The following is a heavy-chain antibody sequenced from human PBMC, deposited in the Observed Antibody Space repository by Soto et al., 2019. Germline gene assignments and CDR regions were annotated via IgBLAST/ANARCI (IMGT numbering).Heavy chain of an antibody. CDR3: ARREIQGPIDY. CDR2: IYYSGTT. D-gene: IGHD1-26*01. V-gene: IGHV4-28*01. CDR1: GYSISSSNW. J-gene: IGHJ4*02. Sequence: QVQLQESGPGLVKPSDTLSLTCAVSGYSISSSNWWGWIRQPPGKGLEWIGYIYYSGTTYYNPSLKSRVTMSGDTSKNQFSLTLPSGTAVDTAVYYCARREIQGPIDYWGQGTLVTVSS.